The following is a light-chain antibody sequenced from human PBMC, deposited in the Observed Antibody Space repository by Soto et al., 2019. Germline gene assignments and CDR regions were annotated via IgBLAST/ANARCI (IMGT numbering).Light chain of an antibody. J-gene: IGKJ2*01. CDR1: QNISSY. CDR2: AAS. Sequence: DIQMPQSPSSLSASVGDRVTITCRASQNISSYLNWYQQKPGKAPKLLIYAASSLQSGVPSRFSGSGSGTDFTLTISSRHTEDFATYYCHQSYSTPYTFGQGTKLEIK. CDR3: HQSYSTPYT. V-gene: IGKV1-39*01.